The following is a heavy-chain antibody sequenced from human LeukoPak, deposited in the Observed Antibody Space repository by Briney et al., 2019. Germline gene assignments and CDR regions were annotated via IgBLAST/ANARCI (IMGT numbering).Heavy chain of an antibody. J-gene: IGHJ3*02. D-gene: IGHD3-22*01. V-gene: IGHV4-59*10. CDR1: GGSFNGYY. Sequence: SDTLSLTCAVYGGSFNGYYWSWIRQPAGKGLEWIGRIYTSGSTNYNPSLKSRVTISVDTSKNQFSLKLSSVTAADTAVYYCASHYYDSSGYYYEGAFDIWGQGTMVTVSS. CDR2: IYTSGST. CDR3: ASHYYDSSGYYYEGAFDI.